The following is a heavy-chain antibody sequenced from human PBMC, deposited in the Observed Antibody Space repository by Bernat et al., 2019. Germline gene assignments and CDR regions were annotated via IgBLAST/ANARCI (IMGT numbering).Heavy chain of an antibody. Sequence: EVQLVESGGGLVKPGGSLRLSCAASGFTFSSYSMNWVRQAPGKGLEWVSSISSSSSYIYYADSVKGRFTISRDNAKNSLYLQMNSLRAEDTAVYYCARDKGESRSGELGWELTFYYYYGMDVWGQGTTVTVSS. J-gene: IGHJ6*02. D-gene: IGHD3-10*01. CDR1: GFTFSSYS. V-gene: IGHV3-21*01. CDR3: ARDKGESRSGELGWELTFYYYYGMDV. CDR2: ISSSSSYI.